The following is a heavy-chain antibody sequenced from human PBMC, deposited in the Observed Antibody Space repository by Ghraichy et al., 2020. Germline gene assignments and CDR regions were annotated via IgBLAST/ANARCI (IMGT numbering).Heavy chain of an antibody. Sequence: GGSLRLSCAASGFTFSSYAMSWVRQAPGKGLEWVSAISGSGGSTYYADPVKGRFTISRDNSKNTLYLQMNSLRAEDTAVYYCAKGEGVETNYGDFASAFDIWGQGTMVTVSS. J-gene: IGHJ3*02. V-gene: IGHV3-23*01. CDR3: AKGEGVETNYGDFASAFDI. CDR1: GFTFSSYA. D-gene: IGHD4-17*01. CDR2: ISGSGGST.